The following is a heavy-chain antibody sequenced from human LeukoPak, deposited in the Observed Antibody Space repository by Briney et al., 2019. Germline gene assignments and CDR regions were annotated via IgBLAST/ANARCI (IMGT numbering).Heavy chain of an antibody. CDR3: ATRPPSETYYGVLDY. V-gene: IGHV3-23*01. D-gene: IGHD4-17*01. CDR1: GLDFSRHA. J-gene: IGHJ4*02. Sequence: GGSLRLSCEASGLDFSRHAMTWVRQAPGKGLEWVSGITSSGASTFHAESVQGRFTISGDNSKNTLYLQMNSLRAEDTAVYYCATRPPSETYYGVLDYWGQGTLVTVSS. CDR2: ITSSGAST.